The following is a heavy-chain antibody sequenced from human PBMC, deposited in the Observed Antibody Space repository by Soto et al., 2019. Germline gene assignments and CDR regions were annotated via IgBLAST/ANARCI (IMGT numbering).Heavy chain of an antibody. J-gene: IGHJ4*02. V-gene: IGHV3-74*01. CDR2: INSDGSST. D-gene: IGHD4-4*01. CDR1: GFTFSSYW. Sequence: GGSLRLSCAASGFTFSSYWMHWVRQAPGKGLVWVSRINSDGSSTSYADSVKGRFTISRDKAKNTLYRQMNSLRAEDTAVYYCARGQYSNYAFDYWGQGTLVTVSS. CDR3: ARGQYSNYAFDY.